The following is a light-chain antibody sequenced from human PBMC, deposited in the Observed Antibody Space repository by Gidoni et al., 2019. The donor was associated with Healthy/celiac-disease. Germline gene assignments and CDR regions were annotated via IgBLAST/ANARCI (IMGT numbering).Light chain of an antibody. CDR2: WAS. Sequence: DIVMTQSPDSLAVSLGERATINCKSSQSVLYSSNNKNYLAWYQQKPGQPPKLLIFWASTRESGVPDRFSGNGSGTDITLTISSLQAEDVAVYYCQQYYSTPLTFGGGTKVEIK. CDR1: QSVLYSSNNKNY. CDR3: QQYYSTPLT. V-gene: IGKV4-1*01. J-gene: IGKJ4*01.